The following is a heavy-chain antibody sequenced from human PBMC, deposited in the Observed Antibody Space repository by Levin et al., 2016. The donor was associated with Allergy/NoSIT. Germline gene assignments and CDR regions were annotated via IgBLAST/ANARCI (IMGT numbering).Heavy chain of an antibody. Sequence: GESLKISCAASGFTFSDYYMSWIRQAPGKGLEWVSYISSRSRNTNYADSVKGRFTISRDNAKNSLSLQLKSLRAEDTAVYYCARVSRVYSSGWRYSLDYWGQGTLVTVSS. J-gene: IGHJ4*02. V-gene: IGHV3-11*05. CDR1: GFTFSDYY. CDR3: ARVSRVYSSGWRYSLDY. D-gene: IGHD6-19*01. CDR2: ISSRSRNT.